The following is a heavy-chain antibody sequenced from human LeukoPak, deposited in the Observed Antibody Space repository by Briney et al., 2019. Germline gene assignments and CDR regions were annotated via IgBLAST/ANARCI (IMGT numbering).Heavy chain of an antibody. CDR2: INHSGST. V-gene: IGHV4-39*07. Sequence: SETLSLTCTVSGGSIRSSYYYWGWIRQPPGKGLEWIGEINHSGSTNYNPSLKSRVTISVDTSKNQFSLKLSSVTAADTAVYYCAIGGDIDYWGQGTLVTVSS. CDR3: AIGGDIDY. J-gene: IGHJ4*02. D-gene: IGHD3-10*01. CDR1: GGSIRSSYYY.